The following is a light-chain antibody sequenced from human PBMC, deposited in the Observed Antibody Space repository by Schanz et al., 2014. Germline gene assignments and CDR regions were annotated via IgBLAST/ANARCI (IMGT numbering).Light chain of an antibody. CDR1: LSVSSTY. Sequence: EIVLTQSPGTLSLSPGERATLSCRASLSVSSTYFAWYQQKPGQAPRLLIYAASSRAPGIPDRFRGSGSGTDFTLTITRLEPEDFAVYYCQQYVESPGTFGQGTKVEIK. J-gene: IGKJ1*01. CDR3: QQYVESPGT. V-gene: IGKV3-20*01. CDR2: AAS.